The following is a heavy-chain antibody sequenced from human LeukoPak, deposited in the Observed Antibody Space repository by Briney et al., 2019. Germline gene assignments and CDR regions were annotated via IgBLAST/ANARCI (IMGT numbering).Heavy chain of an antibody. CDR2: INHNGNVN. D-gene: IGHD3-16*01. J-gene: IGHJ6*02. V-gene: IGHV3-7*03. CDR1: GFAFNNYG. CDR3: ARGGGLDV. Sequence: GSLRLSCAASGFAFNNYGMHWVRQAPGKGLEWVASINHNGNVNYYVDSVKGRFTISRDNAKNSLYLQMSNLRAEDTAVYFCARGGGLDVWGQGATVTVSS.